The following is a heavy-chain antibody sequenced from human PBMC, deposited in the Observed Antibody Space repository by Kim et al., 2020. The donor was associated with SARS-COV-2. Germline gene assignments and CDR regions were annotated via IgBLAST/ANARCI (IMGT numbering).Heavy chain of an antibody. CDR3: ARVTPAINYDFWSGRDHYYGMDV. CDR1: GGSISSGGYY. J-gene: IGHJ6*02. V-gene: IGHV4-31*03. Sequence: SETLSLTCTVSGGSISSGGYYWSWIRQHPGKGLEWIGYIYYSGSTYYNPSLKSRVTISVDTSKNQFSLKLSSVTAADTAVYYCARVTPAINYDFWSGRDHYYGMDVWGQGTTVTVSS. D-gene: IGHD3-3*01. CDR2: IYYSGST.